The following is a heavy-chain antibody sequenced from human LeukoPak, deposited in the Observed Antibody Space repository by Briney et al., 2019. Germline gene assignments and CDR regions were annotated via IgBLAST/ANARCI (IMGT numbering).Heavy chain of an antibody. CDR2: ISGSGSTA. V-gene: IGHV3-23*01. CDR3: AKDALGGSGSYSWGTFDY. J-gene: IGHJ4*02. D-gene: IGHD3-10*01. CDR1: GYSFSSYA. Sequence: GESLKISCKGSGYSFSSYALSWVRRAPGKGLEWVSGISGSGSTAVYTDSVRGRFTVSRDNSKNTLYLQMNSLRDEDTAAYYCAKDALGGSGSYSWGTFDYWGQGTLVIVS.